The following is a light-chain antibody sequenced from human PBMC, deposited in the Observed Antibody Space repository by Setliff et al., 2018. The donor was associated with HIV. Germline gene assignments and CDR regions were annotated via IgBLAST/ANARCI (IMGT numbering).Light chain of an antibody. CDR1: RNDVGAYNY. CDR2: DSY. CDR3: CSYASGSKLV. V-gene: IGLV2-14*03. J-gene: IGLJ2*01. Sequence: QSALAQPASVSGSPGQSITISCTGTRNDVGAYNYVSWYQQHPGEAPKLILYDSYTRPLGVSNRFSGSKSGNTASLTISGLQTEDEADYYCCSYASGSKLVFGGGTKVTVL.